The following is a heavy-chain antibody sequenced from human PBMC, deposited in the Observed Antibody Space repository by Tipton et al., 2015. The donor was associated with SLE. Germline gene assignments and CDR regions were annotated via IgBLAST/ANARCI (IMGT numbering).Heavy chain of an antibody. D-gene: IGHD1-26*01. V-gene: IGHV3-20*04. Sequence: GSLRLSCEASGFTFDDYGMSWVRQAPGKGLEWVSGINWSGGSTDYADSVKGRVTFSRDNAKNSLYLQMNSLRAEDTAFYYCVRDRGVVGATGKPFDYWGQGTLVTVSS. CDR3: VRDRGVVGATGKPFDY. CDR2: INWSGGST. J-gene: IGHJ4*02. CDR1: GFTFDDYG.